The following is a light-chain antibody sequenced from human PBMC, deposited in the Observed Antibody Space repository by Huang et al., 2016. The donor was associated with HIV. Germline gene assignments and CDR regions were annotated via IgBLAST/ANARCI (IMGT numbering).Light chain of an antibody. J-gene: IGKJ4*01. CDR2: GAS. CDR3: QHYNNWPPLVT. CDR1: QSINSN. Sequence: EIVMTQSPATLSVSPGERATVSCRASQSINSNLAGYQQKLGQAHRLLIYGASTRATGIPTRFRGSGSGTEFTLTSSSLQSEDFAFYYCQHYNNWPPLVTFGGGTKVEIK. V-gene: IGKV3-15*01.